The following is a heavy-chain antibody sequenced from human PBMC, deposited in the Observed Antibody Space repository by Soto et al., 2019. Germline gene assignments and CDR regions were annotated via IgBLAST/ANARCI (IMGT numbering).Heavy chain of an antibody. Sequence: GASVKVSCKASGYTFTSYGISWVRQAPGQGLEWMGWISAYNGNTNYAQKLQGRVTMTTDTSTSTAYMELRSLSFDYTAVYYCARVLNRDYYGMDVWGQGTTVTVSS. CDR3: ARVLNRDYYGMDV. J-gene: IGHJ6*02. CDR2: ISAYNGNT. CDR1: GYTFTSYG. D-gene: IGHD3-10*01. V-gene: IGHV1-18*01.